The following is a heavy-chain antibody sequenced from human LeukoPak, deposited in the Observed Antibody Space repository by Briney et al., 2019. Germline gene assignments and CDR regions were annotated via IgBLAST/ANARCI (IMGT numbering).Heavy chain of an antibody. CDR1: GFTFSSYS. CDR2: ISSSGSYI. J-gene: IGHJ6*02. D-gene: IGHD2-15*01. V-gene: IGHV3-21*01. CDR3: ARVGCRGGSCSSRGDYYYGMDV. Sequence: PGGSLRLSCAASGFTFSSYSMSWARRAPGKGLEWVSSISSSGSYISSPDSVKGRFTISRDNTKNALFLQMNSLRGEDTAVYYCARVGCRGGSCSSRGDYYYGMDVWGQGTTVTVSS.